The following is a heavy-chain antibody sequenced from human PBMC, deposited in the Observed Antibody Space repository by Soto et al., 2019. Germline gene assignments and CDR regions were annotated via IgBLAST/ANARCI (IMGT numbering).Heavy chain of an antibody. Sequence: PGEFLNISCKGSGYIVSNYWIGWVRQMPGKGLEWMGIIYPGDSDTRYSPSFQGQVTISADKSISTAYLQWSSLKASDTAMYYCASRPLFSGYGPFPQMTPDDYWGQGTLVTVSS. CDR3: ASRPLFSGYGPFPQMTPDDY. J-gene: IGHJ4*02. CDR2: IYPGDSDT. D-gene: IGHD5-12*01. CDR1: GYIVSNYW. V-gene: IGHV5-51*01.